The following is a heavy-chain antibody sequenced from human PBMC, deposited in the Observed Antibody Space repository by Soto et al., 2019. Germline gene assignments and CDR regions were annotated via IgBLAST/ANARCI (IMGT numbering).Heavy chain of an antibody. CDR2: MDWDDDK. CDR3: ARIDKVGGYLDY. V-gene: IGHV2-70*11. J-gene: IGHJ4*02. D-gene: IGHD2-15*01. Sequence: SGPTLVNPTQALTLTCTVSGFSLSTNGMSVTWVRQPPGKALEWLARMDWDDDKYYNTSLTTRLTISRDTSKNQVVLTMTNMDLVDTATYYCARIDKVGGYLDYWGQGTLVTVSS. CDR1: GFSLSTNGMS.